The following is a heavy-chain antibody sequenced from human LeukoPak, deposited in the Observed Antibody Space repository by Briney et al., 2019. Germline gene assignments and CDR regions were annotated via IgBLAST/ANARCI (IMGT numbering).Heavy chain of an antibody. J-gene: IGHJ6*03. CDR2: TNTSGTT. CDR3: ARQGRSTCSSTSCNARCLHYYYYMDV. Sequence: QSLSPTCAVYAGSFIMYYWSCIRQPAGKGLEWIGGTNTSGTTNFNPYLNSRVTISADKSKNQFSLKVSTVTGADTAVYYCARQGRSTCSSTSCNARCLHYYYYMDVWGKGTTVTASS. D-gene: IGHD2-2*01. V-gene: IGHV4-34*01. CDR1: AGSFIMYY.